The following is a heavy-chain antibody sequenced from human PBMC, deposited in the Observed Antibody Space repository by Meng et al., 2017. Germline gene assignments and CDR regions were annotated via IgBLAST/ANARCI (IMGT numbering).Heavy chain of an antibody. V-gene: IGHV3-49*04. CDR1: GFTFGDYA. D-gene: IGHD2-2*01. Sequence: GGSLRLSCTASGFTFGDYAMSWVRQAPGKGLEWVGFIRSKAYGGTTEYAASVKGRFTISRDDSKSIAYLQMNSLRAEDTAVYYCARDLCSSTSCYYYYYGMDVWGQGTTVTVSS. CDR3: ARDLCSSTSCYYYYYGMDV. CDR2: IRSKAYGGTT. J-gene: IGHJ6*02.